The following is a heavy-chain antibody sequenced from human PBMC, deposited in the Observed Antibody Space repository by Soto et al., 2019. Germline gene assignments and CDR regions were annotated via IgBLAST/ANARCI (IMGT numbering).Heavy chain of an antibody. J-gene: IGHJ4*02. CDR2: IYPGDFDI. CDR3: ARSHGGGYYDRRIYYYAY. V-gene: IGHV5-51*01. D-gene: IGHD3-22*01. Sequence: GESLKISCKGSGYKFIDYWIGWVRQVPGKGLEWVGIIYPGDFDIKYSPSFQGRVTISADKSNTTAYLQWSSLKASDSAIYYCARSHGGGYYDRRIYYYAYWGQGTLVTVSS. CDR1: GYKFIDYW.